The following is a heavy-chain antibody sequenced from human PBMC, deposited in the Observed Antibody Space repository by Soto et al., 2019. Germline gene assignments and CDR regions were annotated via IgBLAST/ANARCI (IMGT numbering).Heavy chain of an antibody. J-gene: IGHJ6*02. CDR2: ISAYNGNT. CDR3: ARDGAGWNYGRPKNYYGMDV. CDR1: GYTFTSYG. D-gene: IGHD1-7*01. V-gene: IGHV1-18*01. Sequence: QVQLVQSGAEVKKPGASVKVSCKASGYTFTSYGISWVRQAPGQELEWMGWISAYNGNTNYAQKLQGRVTMTTDTSTSTAYMELRSLRSDDTAVYYCARDGAGWNYGRPKNYYGMDVWGQGTTVTVSS.